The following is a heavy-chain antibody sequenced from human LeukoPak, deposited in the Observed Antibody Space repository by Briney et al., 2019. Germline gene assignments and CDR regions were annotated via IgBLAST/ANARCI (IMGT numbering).Heavy chain of an antibody. V-gene: IGHV3-7*01. CDR1: GFTFNHFW. D-gene: IGHD2-15*01. CDR2: IKKTGSET. Sequence: GVSLGLSCAASGFTFNHFWMSWIRQAPGKGLEWVAYIKKTGSETYYVDSVKGRFTITRDNTRNSLFLQMYSLRAEDTAVYFCAREDGYCSGGNCYSYFDSWGQGTLVTVSA. CDR3: AREDGYCSGGNCYSYFDS. J-gene: IGHJ4*02.